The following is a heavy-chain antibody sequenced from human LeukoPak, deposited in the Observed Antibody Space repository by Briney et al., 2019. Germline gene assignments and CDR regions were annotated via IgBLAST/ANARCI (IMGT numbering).Heavy chain of an antibody. CDR1: GYSISSRHF. J-gene: IGHJ3*02. CDR3: ARDATSHYYDSSRGAFDI. V-gene: IGHV4-38-2*02. CDR2: IFHSGST. D-gene: IGHD3-22*01. Sequence: SETLSLTCSVSGYSISSRHFWGWIRQSPGKGLEWIGSIFHSGSTYHNPSLKSRVTISVDTSKNQFSLKLSSVTAADTAVYYCARDATSHYYDSSRGAFDIWGQGTMVTVSS.